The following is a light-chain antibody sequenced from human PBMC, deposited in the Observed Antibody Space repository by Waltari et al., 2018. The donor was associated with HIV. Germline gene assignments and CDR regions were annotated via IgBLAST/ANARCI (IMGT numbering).Light chain of an antibody. CDR1: QSLSSSY. Sequence: EIVLTQSPDTLSLSPGERATLSCRASQSLSSSYLAWYQQKPGQAPRLLIYAASNGATGIPDRFSGSGSGTDFTLTISRLEPEDFAVYYCQQFSSSSYTFGQGTKLEIK. CDR2: AAS. V-gene: IGKV3-20*01. J-gene: IGKJ2*01. CDR3: QQFSSSSYT.